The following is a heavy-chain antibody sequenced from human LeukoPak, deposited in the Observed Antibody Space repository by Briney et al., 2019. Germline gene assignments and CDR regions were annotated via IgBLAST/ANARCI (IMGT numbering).Heavy chain of an antibody. CDR1: GGSISSYY. J-gene: IGHJ4*02. CDR3: ARVIPLHGDYPYYFDY. CDR2: IYYSGST. V-gene: IGHV4-59*01. Sequence: SETLSLTCTVSGGSISSYYWSWIRQPPGKGLEWIGYIYYSGSTNYNPSLKSRVTISVDTSKNQFSLKLSSVTAADTAVYYCARVIPLHGDYPYYFDYWGQGTLVTVSS. D-gene: IGHD4-17*01.